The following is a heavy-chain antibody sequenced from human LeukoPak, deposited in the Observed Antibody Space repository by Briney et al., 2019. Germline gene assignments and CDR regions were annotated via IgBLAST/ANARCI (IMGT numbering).Heavy chain of an antibody. Sequence: GGSLRLSCAASGFCFSTYSMHWVRQAPGKGLEWVSYISSSSGLIYYADSVKGRFTISRDNSKNTLYLQMNSLRAEDTAVYYCAKWGKYYDILTGYYTSYYYYYMDVWGKGTTVTISS. CDR3: AKWGKYYDILTGYYTSYYYYYMDV. CDR2: ISSSSGLI. CDR1: GFCFSTYS. V-gene: IGHV3-48*01. D-gene: IGHD3-9*01. J-gene: IGHJ6*03.